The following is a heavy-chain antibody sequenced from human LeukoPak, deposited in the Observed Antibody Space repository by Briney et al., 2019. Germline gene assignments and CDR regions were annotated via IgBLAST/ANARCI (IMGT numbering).Heavy chain of an antibody. CDR2: IYYSGST. Sequence: PSETLSLTCTVSGGSISSYYWGWIRQPPGKGLEWIGYIYYSGSTNYNPSLKSRVTISVDTSKNQFSLKLSSVTAADTAVYYCARVTATYYYGSGSPDYFDYWGQGTLVTVSS. CDR1: GGSISSYY. J-gene: IGHJ4*02. D-gene: IGHD3-10*01. V-gene: IGHV4-59*01. CDR3: ARVTATYYYGSGSPDYFDY.